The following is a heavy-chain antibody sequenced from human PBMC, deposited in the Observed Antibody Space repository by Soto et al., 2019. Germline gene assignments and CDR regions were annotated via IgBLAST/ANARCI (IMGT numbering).Heavy chain of an antibody. CDR2: IYPDDSDI. V-gene: IGHV5-51*01. CDR3: ARSLSCIGRSCYLDN. D-gene: IGHD2-15*01. Sequence: GESLKISCKGSGYSFTSYWIYWMRQMPGKGLECVGIIYPDDSDIRYSPSFHGHVTISADRSSSTAFLQWSSLKASDTAIYYCARSLSCIGRSCYLDNCGRGTRVTVSS. CDR1: GYSFTSYW. J-gene: IGHJ4*02.